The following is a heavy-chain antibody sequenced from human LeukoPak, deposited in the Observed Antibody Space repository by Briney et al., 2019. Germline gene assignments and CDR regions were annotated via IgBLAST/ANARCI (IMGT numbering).Heavy chain of an antibody. CDR3: ARDIKWIQPGYYFDY. Sequence: EASVKVSCKASGYTFTSYGISWVRQAPGQGLEWMGWISAYNGSTNYAQKLQGRVTMTTDTSTSTAYMELRSLRSDDTAVYYCARDIKWIQPGYYFDYWGQGTLVTVSS. CDR2: ISAYNGST. CDR1: GYTFTSYG. D-gene: IGHD5-18*01. J-gene: IGHJ4*02. V-gene: IGHV1-18*01.